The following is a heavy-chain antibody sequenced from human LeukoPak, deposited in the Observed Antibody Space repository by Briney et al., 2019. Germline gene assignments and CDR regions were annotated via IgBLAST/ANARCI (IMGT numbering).Heavy chain of an antibody. J-gene: IGHJ4*02. CDR1: GGSISSYY. D-gene: IGHD4-17*01. CDR3: ARVVNYGDYTFDY. V-gene: IGHV4-59*01. CDR2: IHYSGGT. Sequence: PSETLSLTCTVSGGSISSYYWSWIRQPPGKGLEWLGYIHYSGGTHYNPSLKSRVTISVDTSKNQVSLKLRSVTAADTAVYYCARVVNYGDYTFDYWGQGTLVTVSS.